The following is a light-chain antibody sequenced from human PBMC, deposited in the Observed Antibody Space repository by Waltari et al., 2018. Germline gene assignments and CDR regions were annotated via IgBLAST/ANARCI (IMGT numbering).Light chain of an antibody. J-gene: IGLJ7*01. CDR2: EVS. V-gene: IGLV2-14*01. CDR1: SSDVGGYTY. CDR3: SSYTSSSTLAV. Sequence: QSALTQPASVSGSPGQSLTISCTGTSSDVGGYTYVSWYQQHPGKAPKLMIYEVSNRPSGVSNRFSGSKSGNTASLTISGLQAEDEADYYCSSYTSSSTLAVFGGGTQLTVL.